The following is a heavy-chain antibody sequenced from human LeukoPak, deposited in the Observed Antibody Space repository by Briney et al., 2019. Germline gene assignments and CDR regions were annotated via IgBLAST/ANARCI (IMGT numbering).Heavy chain of an antibody. D-gene: IGHD5-18*01. J-gene: IGHJ4*02. CDR1: GGSISSSSYY. CDR2: IYYSGST. Sequence: PSETLSLTCAVSGGSISSSSYYWGWIRQPPGKGLEWIGSIYYSGSTYYNPSLKSRVTISVDTSKNQFSLKLSSVTAADTAVYYCARVSSDTAMVFDYWGQGTLVTVSS. CDR3: ARVSSDTAMVFDY. V-gene: IGHV4-39*01.